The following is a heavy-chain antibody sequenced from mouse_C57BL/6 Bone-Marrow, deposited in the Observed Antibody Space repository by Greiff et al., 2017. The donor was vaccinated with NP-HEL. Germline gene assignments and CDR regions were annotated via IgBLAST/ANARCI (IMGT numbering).Heavy chain of an antibody. V-gene: IGHV1-64*01. Sequence: QVQLKQSGAELVKPGASVKLSCKASGYTFTSYWMHWVKQRPGQGLEWIGMIHPNSGSTNYNEKFKSKATLTVDKSSSTAYMQLSSLTSEDSAVYYCARSEDYSWFAYWGQGTLVTVSA. CDR2: IHPNSGST. D-gene: IGHD1-1*01. CDR3: ARSEDYSWFAY. CDR1: GYTFTSYW. J-gene: IGHJ3*01.